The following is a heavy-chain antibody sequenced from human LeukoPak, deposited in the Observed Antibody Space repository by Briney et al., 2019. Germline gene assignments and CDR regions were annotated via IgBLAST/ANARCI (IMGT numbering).Heavy chain of an antibody. D-gene: IGHD3-22*01. J-gene: IGHJ4*02. CDR2: IYYSGST. CDR3: ARDGAQDSSGAIDY. Sequence: SETLSLTCTVSGGSISSSSYYWGWIRQPPGKGLEWIGSIYYSGSTYYNPSLKSRVTISVDTSKNQFSLKLSSVTAADTAVYYCARDGAQDSSGAIDYWGQGTLVTVSS. CDR1: GGSISSSSYY. V-gene: IGHV4-39*07.